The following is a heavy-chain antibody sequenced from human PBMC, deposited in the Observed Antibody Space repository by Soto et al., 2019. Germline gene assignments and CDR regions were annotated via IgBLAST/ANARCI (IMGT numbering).Heavy chain of an antibody. CDR2: IYHTGGT. V-gene: IGHV4-30-2*06. D-gene: IGHD2-15*01. Sequence: PSETLSLTCGVSGGSIISGAHSWSWIRQSPGKGLEFIGYIYHTGGTYYTPSLKSRVTISVDRSKSQFSLKLTSMSAADTAVYYCARRRAGSGPLGLFDPWGQGIQVTVSS. CDR1: GGSIISGAHS. J-gene: IGHJ5*02. CDR3: ARRRAGSGPLGLFDP.